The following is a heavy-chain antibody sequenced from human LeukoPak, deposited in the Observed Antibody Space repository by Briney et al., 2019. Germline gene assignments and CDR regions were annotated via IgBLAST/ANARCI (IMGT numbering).Heavy chain of an antibody. J-gene: IGHJ6*03. CDR1: EFTFSNYW. Sequence: GGSLRLSCAASEFTFSNYWMGWVRQAPGKGLEWVANIRQDGSEKYYVDSVKGRFTISRDNAKNSFYLQVNSLRAEDTAVYYCARVRYYYMDVWGKGTTVTVSS. CDR2: IRQDGSEK. V-gene: IGHV3-7*01. CDR3: ARVRYYYMDV.